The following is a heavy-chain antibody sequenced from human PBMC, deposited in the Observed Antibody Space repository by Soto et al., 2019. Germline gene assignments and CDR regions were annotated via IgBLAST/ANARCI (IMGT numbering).Heavy chain of an antibody. Sequence: PGGSLRLSCAASGFTFSSYAMSCVRQAPGKGLEWVSAISGSGGSTYYADSVKGRFTISRDNSKNTLYLQMNSLRAEDTAVYCCAKDPFSSSWSKWGQGTLVTVSS. J-gene: IGHJ4*02. CDR1: GFTFSSYA. D-gene: IGHD6-13*01. V-gene: IGHV3-23*01. CDR2: ISGSGGST. CDR3: AKDPFSSSWSK.